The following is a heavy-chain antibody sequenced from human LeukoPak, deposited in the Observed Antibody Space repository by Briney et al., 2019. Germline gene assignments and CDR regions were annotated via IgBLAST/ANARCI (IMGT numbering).Heavy chain of an antibody. CDR2: ISYDGSNK. Sequence: GGSLRLSCAASGFTFSSYAMHWVRQAPGKGLEWGAVISYDGSNKYYADYVKGRFTISRDNSKNTLYLQMNSLRAADTAVYYCAKHSGGYNSDDAFDIWGQGTMVTVSS. J-gene: IGHJ3*02. D-gene: IGHD5-24*01. V-gene: IGHV3-30-3*02. CDR3: AKHSGGYNSDDAFDI. CDR1: GFTFSSYA.